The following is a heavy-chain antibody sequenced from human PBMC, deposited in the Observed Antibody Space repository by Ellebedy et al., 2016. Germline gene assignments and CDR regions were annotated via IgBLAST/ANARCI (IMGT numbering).Heavy chain of an antibody. V-gene: IGHV4-61*01. Sequence: SETLSLTXTVSGGSVSSGSYYWSWIRQPPGKGLEWIGYIYYSGSTNYNPSLKSRVTISVDTSKNQFSLKLSSVTAADTAVYYCARAGRNYDILTGYTDINWFDPWGQGTLVTVSS. CDR2: IYYSGST. CDR1: GGSVSSGSYY. J-gene: IGHJ5*02. CDR3: ARAGRNYDILTGYTDINWFDP. D-gene: IGHD3-9*01.